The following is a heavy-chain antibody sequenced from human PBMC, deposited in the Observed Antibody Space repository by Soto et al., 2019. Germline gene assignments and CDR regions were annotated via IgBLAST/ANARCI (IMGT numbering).Heavy chain of an antibody. CDR2: TYYRSKWYN. J-gene: IGHJ4*02. CDR1: VGSVSNNNAA. CDR3: ARRGAGGYIDY. D-gene: IGHD3-22*01. V-gene: IGHV6-1*01. Sequence: QPLSITCAISVGSVSNNNAAGNWIRQSPSRGLEWLGRTYYRSKWYNHYAVSVKSRITVNPDTSKNQFSLQLNTVTPDDTAVYYRARRGAGGYIDYWGQGPLVTVSS.